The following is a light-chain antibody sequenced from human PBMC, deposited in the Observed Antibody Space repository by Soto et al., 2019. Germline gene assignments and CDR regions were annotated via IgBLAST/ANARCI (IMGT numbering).Light chain of an antibody. CDR1: QGISSY. Sequence: IQLTQSPSSLSASVGDRVTVTCRASQGISSYLAWYQQQPRKAPKLLIYAASTLQRGVSSRFSGSGSGTDFTLTISSLQPEDFATYYCQQLNSYPPTFGQGTKLEIK. J-gene: IGKJ2*01. V-gene: IGKV1-9*01. CDR3: QQLNSYPPT. CDR2: AAS.